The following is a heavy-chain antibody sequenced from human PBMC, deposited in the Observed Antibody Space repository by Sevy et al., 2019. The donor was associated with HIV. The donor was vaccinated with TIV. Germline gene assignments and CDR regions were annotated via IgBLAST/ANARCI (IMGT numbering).Heavy chain of an antibody. CDR3: ARGELRGIIRTYAFDI. CDR1: GGSISSYY. J-gene: IGHJ3*02. V-gene: IGHV4-4*07. CDR2: IYTSGST. D-gene: IGHD3-10*01. Sequence: SETLSLTCTVSGGSISSYYWSWIRQPAGKGLEWIGRIYTSGSTYYNPSLKSRVTMSVDTSKNQFSLKLTSVTAADTAVYYCARGELRGIIRTYAFDIWGQGTMVTVSS.